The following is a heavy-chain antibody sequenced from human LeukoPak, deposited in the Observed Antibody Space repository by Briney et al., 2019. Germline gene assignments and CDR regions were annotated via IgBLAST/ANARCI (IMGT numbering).Heavy chain of an antibody. D-gene: IGHD3-10*01. CDR3: ATGVWFGKDLDV. CDR2: FHPEDGET. CDR1: GYTVTDLS. Sequence: ASVKVSCKVSGYTVTDLSMHWVRQSPGQGLEWMGGFHPEDGETSYAQKFQVRVTMTEDTSTDTAYMELSSLRSEETAVYYCATGVWFGKDLDVWGKGTTVTVSS. V-gene: IGHV1-24*01. J-gene: IGHJ6*04.